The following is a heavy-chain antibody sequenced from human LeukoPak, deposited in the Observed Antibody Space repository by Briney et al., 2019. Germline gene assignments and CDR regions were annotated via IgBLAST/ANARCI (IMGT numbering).Heavy chain of an antibody. CDR2: MNPNTGNT. J-gene: IGHJ5*02. CDR3: ATTLRNNPP. D-gene: IGHD1-14*01. CDR1: GYSFTSYD. V-gene: IGHV1-8*01. Sequence: GASVKVSCKASGYSFTSYDINWVRQATGQGLEWIGYMNPNTGNTGYAQKFQGRVTLTRDTSISTAYMELSSLTSEDTAVYYCATTLRNNPPWGQGTLVTVS.